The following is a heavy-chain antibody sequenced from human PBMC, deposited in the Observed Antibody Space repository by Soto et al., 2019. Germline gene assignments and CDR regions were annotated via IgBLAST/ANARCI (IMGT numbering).Heavy chain of an antibody. V-gene: IGHV4-31*03. D-gene: IGHD3-9*01. CDR3: ARVVSSELVIPHGMDV. J-gene: IGHJ6*02. Sequence: PSETLSLTCTVPGGSISSGGYYWSWIRQHPGKGLEWIGYIYYSGSTYYNPSLKSRVTISVDTSKNQFSLKLSSVTAADTAVYYCARVVSSELVIPHGMDVWGQGTTVTVSS. CDR2: IYYSGST. CDR1: GGSISSGGYY.